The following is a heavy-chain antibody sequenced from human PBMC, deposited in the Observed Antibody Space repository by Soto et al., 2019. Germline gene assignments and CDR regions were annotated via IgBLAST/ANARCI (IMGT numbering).Heavy chain of an antibody. CDR1: GGSISSYY. CDR2: IYYSGST. V-gene: IGHV4-59*01. Sequence: QVQLQESGPGLVKPSETLSLTCTVSGGSISSYYWSWIRQPPGKGLEWIGYIYYSGSTNYNPSLKRRVPISVDTSKHQFSLKLSSVTAADTAVYYCARDKGSGWSYYGMDVWGQGTTVTVSS. D-gene: IGHD6-19*01. CDR3: ARDKGSGWSYYGMDV. J-gene: IGHJ6*02.